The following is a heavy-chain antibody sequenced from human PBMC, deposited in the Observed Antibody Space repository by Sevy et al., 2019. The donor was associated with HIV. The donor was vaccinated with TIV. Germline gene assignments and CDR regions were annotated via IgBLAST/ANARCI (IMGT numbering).Heavy chain of an antibody. J-gene: IGHJ4*02. CDR1: GYTLTEFS. Sequence: ASVKVSCKVSGYTLTEFSMHWVRQAPGKGLEWMGTFDPEDGETIYAQKFQGRVTMTEDTCTDTASMELSSLRSEGTAVYYCATTKDYYDSSGYPFDYWGQGTLVTVSS. CDR2: FDPEDGET. V-gene: IGHV1-24*01. D-gene: IGHD3-22*01. CDR3: ATTKDYYDSSGYPFDY.